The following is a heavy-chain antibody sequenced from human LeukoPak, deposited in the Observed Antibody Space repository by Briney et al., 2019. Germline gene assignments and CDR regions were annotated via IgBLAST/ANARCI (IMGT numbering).Heavy chain of an antibody. J-gene: IGHJ2*01. Sequence: PSETLSLTCNVSGGSISSSTYYWGWIRQPPGKGLEWIGGISYSGNSYDNPSLKSRVNIFEDKYKNQYSLKVKSVTDADTAVYYCAAVDVAVAGNDWYFDLWGRGTLVTVSS. D-gene: IGHD6-19*01. CDR3: AAVDVAVAGNDWYFDL. CDR1: GGSISSSTYY. V-gene: IGHV4-39*01. CDR2: ISYSGNS.